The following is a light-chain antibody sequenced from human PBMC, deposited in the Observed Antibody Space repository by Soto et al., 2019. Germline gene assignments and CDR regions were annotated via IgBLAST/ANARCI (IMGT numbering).Light chain of an antibody. J-gene: IGLJ2*01. CDR1: SSDVGGYNY. CDR3: SSYTSSTTLI. V-gene: IGLV2-14*01. Sequence: QPASVSGSPGQSITISCSGTSSDVGGYNYVSWYQQHPGKAPKLMMYEVTNRPSGVSDRFSGSKSGNTASLTISGLQAEYEADYFCSSYTSSTTLIFGGGTKLTVL. CDR2: EVT.